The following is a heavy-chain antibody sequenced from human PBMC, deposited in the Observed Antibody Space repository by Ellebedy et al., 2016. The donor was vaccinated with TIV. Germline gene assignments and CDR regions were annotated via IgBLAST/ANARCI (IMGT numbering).Heavy chain of an antibody. CDR1: GGSFSFYY. V-gene: IGHV4-34*01. CDR2: INHSGST. D-gene: IGHD3-10*01. J-gene: IGHJ4*02. CDR3: ARGSMVRGLAG. Sequence: SETLSLXXDVYGGSFSFYYWTWIRQPPGKGLEWIGEINHSGSTNYNPSLKSRVTISLDTSKKQFSLNITSVTAADTALYYCARGSMVRGLAGWGQGTLVTVSS.